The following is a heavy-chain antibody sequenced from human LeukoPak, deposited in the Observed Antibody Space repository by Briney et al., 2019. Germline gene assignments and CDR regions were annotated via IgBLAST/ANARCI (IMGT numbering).Heavy chain of an antibody. J-gene: IGHJ3*02. CDR1: GYTFTSYY. V-gene: IGHV1-46*01. Sequence: GASVKVSCKASGYTFTSYYMHWVRQAPGQGLEWMGIINPSGGSTSYAQKFQDRVTMTRDTSTSTVYMELSSLRSEDTAVYYCARDLYYDSSGYSSRGGAFDIWGQGTMVTVSS. D-gene: IGHD3-22*01. CDR2: INPSGGST. CDR3: ARDLYYDSSGYSSRGGAFDI.